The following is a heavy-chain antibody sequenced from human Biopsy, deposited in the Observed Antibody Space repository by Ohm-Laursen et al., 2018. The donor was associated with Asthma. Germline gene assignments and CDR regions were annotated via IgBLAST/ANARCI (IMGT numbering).Heavy chain of an antibody. CDR3: ARHWNWGSFFDY. D-gene: IGHD7-27*01. CDR2: ISYTGSA. V-gene: IGHV4-39*01. Sequence: GTLSLTCSVSGGSMSSSSYYWGWIRQPPGKGLEWMGSISYTGSAYHNPSLKSRVTISVDTPKNHFSLKLSSVTAADTAVYYCARHWNWGSFFDYWGQGTPVTVSS. J-gene: IGHJ4*02. CDR1: GGSMSSSSYY.